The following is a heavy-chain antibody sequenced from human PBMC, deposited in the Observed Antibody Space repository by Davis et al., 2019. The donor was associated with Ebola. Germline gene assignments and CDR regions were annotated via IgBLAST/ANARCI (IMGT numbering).Heavy chain of an antibody. CDR2: IGGGEYT. CDR1: GFTFSIYA. J-gene: IGHJ4*02. CDR3: AKSFLITGSHMSEFRGVDY. Sequence: PGGSLRLSCVASGFTFSIYAMSWVRQAPGKGLEWVSLIGGGEYTYYADSVKGRFTISRDNSKNTLYLQMNSLRAEDTAVYYCAKSFLITGSHMSEFRGVDYWGQGTVVTVSS. V-gene: IGHV3-23*01. D-gene: IGHD2-8*02.